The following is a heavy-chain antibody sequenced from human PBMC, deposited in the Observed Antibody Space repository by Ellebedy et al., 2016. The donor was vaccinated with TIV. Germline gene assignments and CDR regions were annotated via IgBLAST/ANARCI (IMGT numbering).Heavy chain of an antibody. V-gene: IGHV3-11*06. CDR1: GFDFSDYY. CDR3: AGRGY. J-gene: IGHJ4*02. CDR2: ISRGSTST. D-gene: IGHD3-10*01. Sequence: GGSLRLXXAASGFDFSDYYMNWIRQAPGKGLEWVAHISRGSTSTRYSDSVKGRFTISRDDANHSLYLQMNSLRAEDTAVYYCAGRGYWGQGTLVTVSS.